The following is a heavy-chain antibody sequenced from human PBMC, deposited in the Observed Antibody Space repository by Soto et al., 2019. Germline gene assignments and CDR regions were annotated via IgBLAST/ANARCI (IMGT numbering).Heavy chain of an antibody. CDR1: GFTFSTYS. CDR3: ARQCQLSHYHYYGMAV. Sequence: PGGSLRLSCAASGFTFSTYSMNWVRQAPGKGLEWVSYISSSSSTIYYADSVKGRFTISRDNAKNSLFLQMNSLRAEDTAVYYCARQCQLSHYHYYGMAVWTQGTTDPVSS. J-gene: IGHJ6*02. D-gene: IGHD2-2*01. CDR2: ISSSSSTI. V-gene: IGHV3-48*01.